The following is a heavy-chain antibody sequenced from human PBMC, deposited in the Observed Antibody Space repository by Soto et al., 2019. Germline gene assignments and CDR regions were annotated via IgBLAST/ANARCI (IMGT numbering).Heavy chain of an antibody. J-gene: IGHJ4*02. D-gene: IGHD3-10*01. CDR1: GGSINSGGYS. Sequence: QLQLQESGSGLVKPSQTLSLTCAVSGGSINSGGYSWSWIRQPPGKGLEWIGYIYHSGSTYYNPSLKSRVTISVDRSKNQFSLKLSSVTAADTALSYCARENNVLPGGYFDYWGQGTLVTVSS. V-gene: IGHV4-30-2*01. CDR2: IYHSGST. CDR3: ARENNVLPGGYFDY.